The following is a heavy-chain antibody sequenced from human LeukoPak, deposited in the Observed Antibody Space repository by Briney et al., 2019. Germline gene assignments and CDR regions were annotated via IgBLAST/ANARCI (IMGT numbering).Heavy chain of an antibody. CDR3: AKISWDGRGTFD. CDR2: IRGSGADK. J-gene: IGHJ4*02. D-gene: IGHD1/OR15-1a*01. CDR1: GFSFSTYS. V-gene: IGHV3-23*01. Sequence: LPGGSLRLSCAASGFSFSTYSMSWDRQAPGKGLEWVSSIRGSGADKYYADSVKGRFSISRDNSQDTLSLQMNSLRAEDTAVYYCAKISWDGRGTFDWGRGTLVTVSS.